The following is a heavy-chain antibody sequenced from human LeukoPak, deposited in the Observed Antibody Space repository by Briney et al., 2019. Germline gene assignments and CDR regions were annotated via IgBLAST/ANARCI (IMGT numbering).Heavy chain of an antibody. V-gene: IGHV4-4*07. D-gene: IGHD3-10*01. CDR3: VRGELIRGVLARSPRPRLYYGMDV. Sequence: SETLSLTCTVSGGSIRDSYWNWIRLPAGRGLEWIGRSYTTGSASYNPSLKSRVTMSFDMSSNQFSLRLTSVTAADTAVYFCVRGELIRGVLARSPRPRLYYGMDVWGQGTTVIVSS. CDR2: SYTTGSA. J-gene: IGHJ6*02. CDR1: GGSIRDSY.